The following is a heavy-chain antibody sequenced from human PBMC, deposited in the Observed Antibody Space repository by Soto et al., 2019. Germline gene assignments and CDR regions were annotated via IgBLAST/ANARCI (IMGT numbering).Heavy chain of an antibody. D-gene: IGHD2-8*01. CDR1: GGSISSSSYY. V-gene: IGHV4-39*01. Sequence: QLQLQESGPGLVKPSETLSLTCTVSGGSISSSSYYWGWIRQPPGKGLGWIGSIYYSGSTYNNPSLKSRVTISVDTSKNQISLKLSSVTGADTAEYYCARLRRAVGVMVYAMGEYYFDYWGQGTLVTVSS. CDR3: ARLRRAVGVMVYAMGEYYFDY. J-gene: IGHJ4*02. CDR2: IYYSGST.